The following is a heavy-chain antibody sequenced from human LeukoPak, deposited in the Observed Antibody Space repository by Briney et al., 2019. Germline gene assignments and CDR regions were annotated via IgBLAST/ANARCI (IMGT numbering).Heavy chain of an antibody. CDR3: ATSPSDIVVVPDRDPYYYGIDG. CDR2: IIPIFGTA. V-gene: IGHV1-69*06. J-gene: IGHJ6*04. D-gene: IGHD2-2*01. CDR1: GGTFTSYA. Sequence: SVKVSCKASGGTFTSYAISWVRQAPGQGLEWMGGIIPIFGTANYSQKFQGRVTITADKSSSTAYMELRSLRSEDTAVYYCATSPSDIVVVPDRDPYYYGIDGWGKPSTVSVSS.